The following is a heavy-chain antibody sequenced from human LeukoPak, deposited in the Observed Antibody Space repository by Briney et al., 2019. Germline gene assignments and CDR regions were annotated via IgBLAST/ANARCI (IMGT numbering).Heavy chain of an antibody. CDR2: IYTSGST. J-gene: IGHJ2*01. V-gene: IGHV4-4*07. D-gene: IGHD2-2*01. Sequence: PSETLSLTCTVSGGSISSYYWSWIGQPAGKGLEWIGRIYTSGSTNYNPSLKSRVTMSVDTSKNQFSLKLSSVTAADTAVYYCARDQGAYCSSTSCYGWYFDLWGRGTLVTVSS. CDR3: ARDQGAYCSSTSCYGWYFDL. CDR1: GGSISSYY.